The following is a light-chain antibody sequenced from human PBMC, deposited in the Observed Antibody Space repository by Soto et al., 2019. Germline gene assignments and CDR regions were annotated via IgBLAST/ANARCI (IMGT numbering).Light chain of an antibody. Sequence: DIQMTQSPSSLSASVGDRVTITCRASQNIRTSLNWYQQRPGKAPQLLIYAASSLQSGVSSRFSGSGSGTNFTLTVISLQPEDFAIYSCQQSSVTGYTFGQGTKLDMK. CDR2: AAS. CDR3: QQSSVTGYT. J-gene: IGKJ2*01. V-gene: IGKV1-39*01. CDR1: QNIRTS.